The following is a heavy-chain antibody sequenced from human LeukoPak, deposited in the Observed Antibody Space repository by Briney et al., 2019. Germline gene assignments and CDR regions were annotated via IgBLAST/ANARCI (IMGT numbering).Heavy chain of an antibody. CDR3: AREVTKAFDI. CDR1: GFTFSSYA. J-gene: IGHJ3*02. V-gene: IGHV3-30*04. D-gene: IGHD2-8*01. CDR2: ISYDGSNK. Sequence: GGSLRLSCAASGFTFSSYAMHWVRQAPGKGLEWVAVISYDGSNKYYADSVKGRFTISRDNSKNTLYLQMNSLRAEDTAVYYCAREVTKAFDIWGQGTMVTVSS.